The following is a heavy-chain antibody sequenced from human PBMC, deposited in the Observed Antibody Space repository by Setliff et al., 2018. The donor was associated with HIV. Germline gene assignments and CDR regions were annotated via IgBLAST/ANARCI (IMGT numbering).Heavy chain of an antibody. CDR3: ATDLNWEGG. V-gene: IGHV3-9*01. CDR1: GFRFQDYA. J-gene: IGHJ4*02. CDR2: ISWNRGTI. Sequence: PGGSLRLSCAASGFRFQDYAMHWVRQAPGKGLEWVSGISWNRGTIGYADSVKGRFTISRDNAKNFLYLRMNSLRVEDTAVYYCATDLNWEGGWGQGTLVTVSS. D-gene: IGHD1-26*01.